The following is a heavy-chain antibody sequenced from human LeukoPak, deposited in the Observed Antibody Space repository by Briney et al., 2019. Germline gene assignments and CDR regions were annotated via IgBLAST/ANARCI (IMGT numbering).Heavy chain of an antibody. Sequence: PSETLSLACTVSGGSISSYYWSWIRQPPGKGLEWVGYMYYSGSTNYNPSLKSRVTISVDTSKNQFSLRLTSVTAADTAVYYCARVLGYYSSTNCYDWYFDLWGRGTLVTVSS. CDR2: MYYSGST. V-gene: IGHV4-59*01. CDR1: GGSISSYY. J-gene: IGHJ2*01. D-gene: IGHD2-2*01. CDR3: ARVLGYYSSTNCYDWYFDL.